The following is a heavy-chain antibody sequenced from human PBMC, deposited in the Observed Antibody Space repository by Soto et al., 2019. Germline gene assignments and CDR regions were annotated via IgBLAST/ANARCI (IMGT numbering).Heavy chain of an antibody. CDR1: GFTFSSYS. D-gene: IGHD6-13*01. Sequence: LRLSCAASGFTFSSYSLNWVRQAPGKGLEWVSYITSSGTTVYYADSVRGRFTISRDNSKNTLYLQMNSLRAEDTAVYYCARQPYSTHYYYYGMDVWGQGTTVTVSS. CDR2: ITSSGTTV. CDR3: ARQPYSTHYYYYGMDV. J-gene: IGHJ6*02. V-gene: IGHV3-48*01.